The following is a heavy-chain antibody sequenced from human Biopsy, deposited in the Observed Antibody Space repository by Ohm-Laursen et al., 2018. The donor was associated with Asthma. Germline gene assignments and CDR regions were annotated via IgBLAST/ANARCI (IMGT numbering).Heavy chain of an antibody. CDR2: IKKDGSEK. Sequence: SLRLSCAATGFSFSEFVMHWVRQAPGKGLEWVANIKKDGSEKYYVDSVKGRFTISRDNAKNSLYLHMNSLRAEDTAVYYCARGGYCTSPTCPWGRYATDVWGQGTTVTVSS. J-gene: IGHJ6*02. D-gene: IGHD2-2*01. CDR3: ARGGYCTSPTCPWGRYATDV. V-gene: IGHV3-7*01. CDR1: GFSFSEFV.